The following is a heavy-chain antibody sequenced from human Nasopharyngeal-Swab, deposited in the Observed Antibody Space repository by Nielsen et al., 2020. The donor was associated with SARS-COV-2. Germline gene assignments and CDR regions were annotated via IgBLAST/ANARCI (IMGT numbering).Heavy chain of an antibody. Sequence: SETLSLTCTVSGGSVSSGSYYWSWIRQPPGKGLEWIGYVYYSGRTNCNPSLKSRVTISVDTSKNQFSLNLSSVTAADTAVYYCARDEISGRVDYWGQGTLVTVSS. CDR1: GGSVSSGSYY. CDR2: VYYSGRT. CDR3: ARDEISGRVDY. D-gene: IGHD1-26*01. J-gene: IGHJ4*02. V-gene: IGHV4-61*01.